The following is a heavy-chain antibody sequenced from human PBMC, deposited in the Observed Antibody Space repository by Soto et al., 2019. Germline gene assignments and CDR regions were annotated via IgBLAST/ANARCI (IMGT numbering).Heavy chain of an antibody. CDR2: IYYSGST. CDR1: GGSISSGDYY. J-gene: IGHJ6*02. Sequence: SETLSLTCTVSGGSISSGDYYWSWIRQPPGKGLEWIGYIYYSGSTYYNPSLKSRVTISVDTSKNQFSLKLSSVTAADTAVYYCARASRGGDFWSGGYYYGMDVWGQGTTVTSP. CDR3: ARASRGGDFWSGGYYYGMDV. V-gene: IGHV4-30-4*01. D-gene: IGHD3-3*01.